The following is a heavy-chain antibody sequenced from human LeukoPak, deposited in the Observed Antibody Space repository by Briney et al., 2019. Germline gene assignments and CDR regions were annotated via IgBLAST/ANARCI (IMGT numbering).Heavy chain of an antibody. J-gene: IGHJ4*02. Sequence: SETLSLTCTVSGGSLSGYYWSWIRQPPGKGLEWIGYIYYSGSTSYNPSLKSRVTISVDTSKNQLSLKESSVTAADTAVYYCARHGANYYDSSGYFDYWGQGTLVTVSS. CDR3: ARHGANYYDSSGYFDY. D-gene: IGHD3-22*01. CDR2: IYYSGST. CDR1: GGSLSGYY. V-gene: IGHV4-59*08.